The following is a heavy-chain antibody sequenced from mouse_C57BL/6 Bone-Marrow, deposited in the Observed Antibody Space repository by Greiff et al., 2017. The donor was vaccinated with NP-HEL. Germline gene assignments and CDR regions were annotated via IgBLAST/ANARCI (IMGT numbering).Heavy chain of an antibody. V-gene: IGHV1-4*01. Sequence: QVQLQQSGAELARPGASVKMSCKASGYTFTSYTMNWVKQRPGQGLEWIGYINPSSGYTKYNQKFKDKATLTADKSSSTAYMQLSSLTSEDSAVYDCARFGDYDGGGYDYWGQGTSVTVSA. CDR2: INPSSGYT. CDR3: ARFGDYDGGGYDY. CDR1: GYTFTSYT. D-gene: IGHD2-4*01. J-gene: IGHJ4*01.